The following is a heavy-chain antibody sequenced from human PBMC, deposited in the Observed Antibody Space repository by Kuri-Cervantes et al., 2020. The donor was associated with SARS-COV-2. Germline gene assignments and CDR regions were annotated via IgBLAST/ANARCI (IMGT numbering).Heavy chain of an antibody. CDR2: IYYSGST. V-gene: IGHV4-39*07. D-gene: IGHD3-3*01. CDR3: AKLHYDFWSGRYNWFDP. Sequence: ESLKISCTVSGGSISSSSYYWGWIRQPPGKGLEWIGSIYYSGSTYYNPSLKSRVTISVDTSKNQFSLKLSSVTAADTAVYYCAKLHYDFWSGRYNWFDPWGQGTLVTVSS. CDR1: GGSISSSSYY. J-gene: IGHJ5*02.